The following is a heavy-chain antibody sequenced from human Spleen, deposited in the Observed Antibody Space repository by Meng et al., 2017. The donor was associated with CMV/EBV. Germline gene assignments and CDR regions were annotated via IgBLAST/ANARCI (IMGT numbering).Heavy chain of an antibody. CDR3: TKGGNGGSRHHFDY. Sequence: GESLKISCVASEFTFSSYGMHWVRQAPGKGLEWVALIRYDGSDKYYGDSVKGRFTISRDNSKNTLYLQMNSLRAEDTAVYYCTKGGNGGSRHHFDYWGQGTLVTVSS. CDR1: EFTFSSYG. V-gene: IGHV3-30*02. D-gene: IGHD2-15*01. J-gene: IGHJ4*02. CDR2: IRYDGSDK.